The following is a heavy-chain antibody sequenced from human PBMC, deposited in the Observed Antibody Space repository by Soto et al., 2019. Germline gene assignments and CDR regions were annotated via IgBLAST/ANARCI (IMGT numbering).Heavy chain of an antibody. CDR3: ASKIVLVPGATGDYFDS. J-gene: IGHJ4*02. CDR1: GDSITNDDYY. CDR2: IDYSGNT. Sequence: QVQLQESGPGLVKPSQTLSLTCTVSGDSITNDDYYWSWIRQPPGKGLEWIGHIDYSGNTDYNPSLKSRVAISVDTSKNQFSLKLRSVTAEDTALYYCASKIVLVPGATGDYFDSWGQGTLVTVSS. V-gene: IGHV4-30-4*01. D-gene: IGHD2-2*01.